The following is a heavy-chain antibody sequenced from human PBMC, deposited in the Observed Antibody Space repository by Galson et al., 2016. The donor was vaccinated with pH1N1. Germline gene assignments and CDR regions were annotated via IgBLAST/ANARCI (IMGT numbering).Heavy chain of an antibody. CDR1: GGSISSGSYY. J-gene: IGHJ5*02. Sequence: TLSLTCTVSGGSISSGSYYWSWIRQPAGKGLEWIGYIYTSGSTNYNPSLKSRVTISVDTSKNQFSLKLNSVTAADTAVCYCAKPPYGDYVKWFDPWGQGTLVTVSS. CDR2: IYTSGST. D-gene: IGHD4-17*01. V-gene: IGHV4-61*09. CDR3: AKPPYGDYVKWFDP.